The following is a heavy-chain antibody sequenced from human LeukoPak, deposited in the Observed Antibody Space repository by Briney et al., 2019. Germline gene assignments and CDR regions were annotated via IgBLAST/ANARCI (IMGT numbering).Heavy chain of an antibody. CDR2: IYYSGST. D-gene: IGHD3-10*01. CDR3: ARLNYGSGSYYNWFDP. J-gene: IGHJ5*02. V-gene: IGHV4-59*08. Sequence: PSETLSLTCTVSGGSISSYYWSWIRQPPGKGLEWIGYIYYSGSTNYNPSLKSRVTISVDTSKNQFSLKLSSVTAADTAVYYCARLNYGSGSYYNWFDPWGREPWSPSPQ. CDR1: GGSISSYY.